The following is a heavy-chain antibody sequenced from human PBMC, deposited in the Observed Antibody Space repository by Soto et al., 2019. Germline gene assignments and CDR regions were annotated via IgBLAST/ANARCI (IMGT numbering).Heavy chain of an antibody. V-gene: IGHV3-23*01. CDR2: IGGSEPNT. J-gene: IGHJ6*02. CDR3: AKDRGGLVDTGTLDV. D-gene: IGHD5-18*01. Sequence: EVQLLESGGGGLRPGGSLGPSFVASEFFFSTYPLGWVRRVPGRGREWVSGIGGSEPNTHYADSVKGRFTISRDNSKNTLFLQMNSLRAEDTAEYYCAKDRGGLVDTGTLDVWGQGTTVTVSS. CDR1: EFFFSTYP.